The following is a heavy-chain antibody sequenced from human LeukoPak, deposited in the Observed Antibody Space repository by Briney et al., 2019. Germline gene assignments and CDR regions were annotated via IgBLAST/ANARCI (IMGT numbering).Heavy chain of an antibody. J-gene: IGHJ4*02. CDR1: GYTFTSYG. D-gene: IGHD6-13*01. V-gene: IGHV1-18*01. Sequence: SXXVSCKASGYTFTSYGISWVRQAPGQGLEWMGWISAYNGNTNYAQKLQGGVTITTDTYTSTAYMELRSLRSDDTAVYYCARVKTPSSSFWAYYFDYWGQGTLVTVSS. CDR3: ARVKTPSSSFWAYYFDY. CDR2: ISAYNGNT.